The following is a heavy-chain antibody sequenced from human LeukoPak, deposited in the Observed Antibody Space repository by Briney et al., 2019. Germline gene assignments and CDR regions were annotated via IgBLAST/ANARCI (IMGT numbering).Heavy chain of an antibody. J-gene: IGHJ4*02. CDR3: ARYCSGGSCYGY. Sequence: PGGSLRLSCAASGFTFSSYAMSWVRQAPGKGLEWVSAISGSGGSTYYADSVKGRFTISRDNSKNTLYLQMNSLRAEDTAVYYCARYCSGGSCYGYWGQGTLVAVSS. CDR1: GFTFSSYA. V-gene: IGHV3-23*01. CDR2: ISGSGGST. D-gene: IGHD2-15*01.